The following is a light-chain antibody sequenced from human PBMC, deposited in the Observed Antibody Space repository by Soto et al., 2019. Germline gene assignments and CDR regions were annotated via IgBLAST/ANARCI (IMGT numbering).Light chain of an antibody. J-gene: IGLJ3*02. CDR1: SGSIATNY. Sequence: NFMLTQPHSVSESPGKTVTISCTRSSGSIATNYVQWYQQRPGSAPTTVIYEDNQRLSGVPDRFSGSIDSSSNSASLTISGLRTEDEASYYCQSYDNTNHGVFGRGTKLTVL. CDR3: QSYDNTNHGV. V-gene: IGLV6-57*04. CDR2: EDN.